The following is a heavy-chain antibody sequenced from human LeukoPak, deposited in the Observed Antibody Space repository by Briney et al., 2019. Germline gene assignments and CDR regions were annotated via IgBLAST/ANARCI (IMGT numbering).Heavy chain of an antibody. J-gene: IGHJ4*02. CDR3: ARGSGYSYGFPDY. V-gene: IGHV3-53*01. Sequence: GGSLRLSCAASGFTVSSNYMSWVRHAPGQGLVWVSRIKGDGISTNYADSVKGRFTISRDNSKNTLYLQMNSLRAEDTAVYYCARGSGYSYGFPDYWGQGTLVTVSS. D-gene: IGHD5-18*01. CDR1: GFTVSSNY. CDR2: IKGDGIST.